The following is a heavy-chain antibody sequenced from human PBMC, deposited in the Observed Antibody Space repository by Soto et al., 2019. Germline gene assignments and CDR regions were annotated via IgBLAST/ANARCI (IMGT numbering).Heavy chain of an antibody. V-gene: IGHV3-30-3*01. CDR2: ISYDGSNK. CDR3: ARDGGDGDPNLDY. CDR1: GFTFSSYA. Sequence: QVQLVESGGGVVQPGRSLRLSCAASGFTFSSYAMHWVRQAPGKGLEWVAVISYDGSNKYYADSVKGRFTISRDNSKNTLYLQMNSLSAEDTAVYDWARDGGDGDPNLDYWGQGTLVTVSS. D-gene: IGHD3-16*01. J-gene: IGHJ4*02.